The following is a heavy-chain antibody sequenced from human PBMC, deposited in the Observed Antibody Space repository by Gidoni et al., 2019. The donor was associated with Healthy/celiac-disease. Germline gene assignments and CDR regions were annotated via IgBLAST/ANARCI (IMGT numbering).Heavy chain of an antibody. CDR2: IYWDDDK. CDR3: AHRRVGIEYGSGSYVDY. J-gene: IGHJ4*02. CDR1: GFSLSTSGVG. D-gene: IGHD3-10*01. Sequence: QITLKESGPTLLKPTQTLTLPCTFSGFSLSTSGVGVGWIRQPPGKALEWLALIYWDDDKRYSPSRKSRLTITKDTSKNQVVLTMTNMDPVDTATYYCAHRRVGIEYGSGSYVDYWGQGTLVTVSS. V-gene: IGHV2-5*02.